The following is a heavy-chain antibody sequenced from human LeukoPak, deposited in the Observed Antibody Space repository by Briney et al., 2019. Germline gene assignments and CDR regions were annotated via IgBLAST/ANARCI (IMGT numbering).Heavy chain of an antibody. D-gene: IGHD2-2*01. CDR3: ASTFFGPAATYNWFDP. CDR2: ISAYNGNT. CDR1: GYTLTELS. J-gene: IGHJ5*02. Sequence: GASVKVSCKVSGYTLTELSMHWVRQAPGQGLEWMGWISAYNGNTNYAQKLQGRVTMTTDTSTSTAYMELRSLRSDDTAVYYCASTFFGPAATYNWFDPWGQGTLVTVSS. V-gene: IGHV1-18*01.